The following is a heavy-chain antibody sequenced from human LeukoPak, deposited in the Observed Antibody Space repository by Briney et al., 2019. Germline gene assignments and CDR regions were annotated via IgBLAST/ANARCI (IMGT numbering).Heavy chain of an antibody. CDR1: GFTFDDYA. V-gene: IGHV3-9*01. Sequence: GRSLRLSCAASGFTFDDYAMHWVRQAPGKGLEWVSGISWNSGSIGYADSVKGRFTISRDNSKNTLYLQMTSLRAEDTAVYYCAKVSGYNWKSNLDYWGQGTLVTVSS. D-gene: IGHD1-20*01. CDR2: ISWNSGSI. J-gene: IGHJ4*02. CDR3: AKVSGYNWKSNLDY.